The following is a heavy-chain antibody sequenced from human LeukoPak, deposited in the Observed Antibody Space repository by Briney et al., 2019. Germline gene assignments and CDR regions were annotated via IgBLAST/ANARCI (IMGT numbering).Heavy chain of an antibody. J-gene: IGHJ4*02. D-gene: IGHD3/OR15-3a*01. CDR3: ARQTGSGLFILP. CDR1: SASITSSPYF. CDR2: ISYSGTT. Sequence: SETLSLTCTVSSASITSSPYFWGWIRQSPGKGLEWIGSISYSGTTYYNPSLKSRVTISVDTSKNQFSLKLNSVTAADTAVYYCARQTGSGLFILPGGQGTLVTVSS. V-gene: IGHV4-39*01.